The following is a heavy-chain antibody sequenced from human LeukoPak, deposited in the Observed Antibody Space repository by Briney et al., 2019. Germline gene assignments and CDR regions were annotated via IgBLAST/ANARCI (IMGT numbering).Heavy chain of an antibody. CDR3: ARAQYSSGPFDY. D-gene: IGHD6-25*01. CDR1: GFTFSSYS. V-gene: IGHV3-21*01. J-gene: IGHJ4*02. Sequence: GGSLRLSCAASGFTFSSYSMNWVRQAPGKGLEWVSSISTSSSYIYYADSVKGRFTISRDNAKNSLYLQMNSLRAEDTAVYYCARAQYSSGPFDYWGQGTLVTVSS. CDR2: ISTSSSYI.